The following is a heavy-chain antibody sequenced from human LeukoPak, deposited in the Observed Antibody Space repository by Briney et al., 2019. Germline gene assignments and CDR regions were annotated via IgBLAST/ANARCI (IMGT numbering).Heavy chain of an antibody. CDR3: ARDSRSGYSYGLRVDI. V-gene: IGHV4-39*07. D-gene: IGHD5-18*01. CDR1: GGSISSSSYY. CDR2: IYYSGST. Sequence: SETLSLTCTVSGGSISSSSYYWGWTRQPPGKGLEWIGSIYYSGSTYYNPSLKSRVTISVDTSKNQFSLKLSSVTAADTAVYYCARDSRSGYSYGLRVDIWGQGTMVTVSS. J-gene: IGHJ3*02.